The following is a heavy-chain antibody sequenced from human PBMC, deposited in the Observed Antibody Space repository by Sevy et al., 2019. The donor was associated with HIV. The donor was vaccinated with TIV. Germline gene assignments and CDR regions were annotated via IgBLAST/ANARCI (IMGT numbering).Heavy chain of an antibody. CDR3: AKGDTAMVTEGFDY. D-gene: IGHD5-18*01. J-gene: IGHJ4*02. CDR1: GFTFDDYA. Sequence: GGSLRLSCAASGFTFDDYAMHWVRQAPGKGLEWVSGISGNSGSIGYAEAVKGRFTISRDNAKNSLYLQMNSLRAEDTDLYYCAKGDTAMVTEGFDYWGQGTLVTVSS. V-gene: IGHV3-9*01. CDR2: ISGNSGSI.